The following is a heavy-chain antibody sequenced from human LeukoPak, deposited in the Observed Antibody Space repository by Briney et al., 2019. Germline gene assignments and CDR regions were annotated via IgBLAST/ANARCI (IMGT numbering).Heavy chain of an antibody. J-gene: IGHJ4*02. CDR3: ASFSGSYYTIADY. D-gene: IGHD3-10*01. V-gene: IGHV3-30*02. CDR1: GFTFSSYW. CDR2: IRYDGSNK. Sequence: GGSLRLSCAASGFTFSSYWMHWVRQAPGKGLEWVAFIRYDGSNKYYADSVKGRFTISRDNSRNTLYLQMNSLRAEDTAVYYCASFSGSYYTIADYWGQGTLVTVSS.